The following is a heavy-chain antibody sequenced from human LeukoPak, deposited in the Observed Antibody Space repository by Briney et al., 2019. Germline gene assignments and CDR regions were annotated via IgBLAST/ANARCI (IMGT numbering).Heavy chain of an antibody. D-gene: IGHD2-21*02. J-gene: IGHJ6*02. Sequence: SETLSLTCGVSGGAITNYYWNWIRQPPGKGLEWIATIYYSGTTYYNPSLKSRVTMSIDTSKNQFSLKVTSVTAADTAIYYCARDDGDCRTHLYYYGMDVWGQGTTVTVSS. V-gene: IGHV4-59*12. CDR2: IYYSGTT. CDR1: GGAITNYY. CDR3: ARDDGDCRTHLYYYGMDV.